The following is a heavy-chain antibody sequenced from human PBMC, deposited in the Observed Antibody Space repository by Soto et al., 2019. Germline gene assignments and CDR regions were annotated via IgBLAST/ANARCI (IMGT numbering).Heavy chain of an antibody. Sequence: EVQMLESGGYLVQPGGSLRVSCASGFTFSHYTMACVRQAPGKGLEWDSGFSRSNGVAYYADSVKGRFTISRDNSKNTVFLQMNSLRAEDTAVYYCANGGLHGSIDGGLSYFHHWDQGTLVTVSS. CDR2: FSRSNGVA. V-gene: IGHV3-23*01. CDR3: ANGGLHGSIDGGLSYFHH. J-gene: IGHJ4*02. D-gene: IGHD2-15*01. CDR1: GFTFSHYT.